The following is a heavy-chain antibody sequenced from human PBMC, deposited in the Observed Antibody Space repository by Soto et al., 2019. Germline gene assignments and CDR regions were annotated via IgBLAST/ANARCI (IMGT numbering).Heavy chain of an antibody. D-gene: IGHD6-13*01. V-gene: IGHV3-30-3*01. CDR3: ARDGAAAAGPFDY. CDR1: GFTFSSYA. Sequence: VGSVRLSCAASGFTFSSYAMHWVRQAPGKGLEWVAVISYDGSNKYYADSVKGRFTISRDNSKNTLYLQMNSLRAEDTAVYYCARDGAAAAGPFDYWGQRTLVTVSS. J-gene: IGHJ4*02. CDR2: ISYDGSNK.